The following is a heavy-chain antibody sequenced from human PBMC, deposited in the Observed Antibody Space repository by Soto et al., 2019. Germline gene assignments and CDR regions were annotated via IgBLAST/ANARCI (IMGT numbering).Heavy chain of an antibody. CDR2: ISYDGSNK. Sequence: GGSLRLSCAASGFTFSSYAMHWVRQAPGKGLEWVAVISYDGSNKYYADSVKGRFTISRDNSKNTLYLQMNSLRAEDTAVYYCARDWGSFDTMVRGVLYYYGMDVWGQGTTVTVSS. CDR3: ARDWGSFDTMVRGVLYYYGMDV. CDR1: GFTFSSYA. D-gene: IGHD3-10*01. J-gene: IGHJ6*02. V-gene: IGHV3-30-3*01.